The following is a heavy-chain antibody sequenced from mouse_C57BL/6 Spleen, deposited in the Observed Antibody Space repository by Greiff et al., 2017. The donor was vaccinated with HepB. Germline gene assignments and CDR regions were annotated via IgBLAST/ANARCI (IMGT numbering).Heavy chain of an antibody. V-gene: IGHV2-2*01. D-gene: IGHD6-2*01. J-gene: IGHJ1*03. CDR2: IWSGGST. Sequence: VMLVESGPGLVQPSQSLSITCTVSGFSLTSYGVHWVRQSPGKGLEWLGVIWSGGSTDYNAAFISRLSISKDNSKSQVFFKMNSLQADDTAIYYCARMVSWYFDVWGTGTTVTVSS. CDR1: GFSLTSYG. CDR3: ARMVSWYFDV.